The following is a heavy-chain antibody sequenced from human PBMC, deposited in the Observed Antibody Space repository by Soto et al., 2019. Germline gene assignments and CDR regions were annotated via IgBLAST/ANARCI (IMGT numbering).Heavy chain of an antibody. Sequence: GESLKISCKGSGYSFTSYWIGWVRQMPGKGLEWMGIIYPGDSDTRYSPSFKGQVTISADKSIGTAYLQWSSLKASDTAMYYCARHVPSPYDYGDYGATYYFDYWGQGTLVTVSS. CDR1: GYSFTSYW. V-gene: IGHV5-51*01. CDR2: IYPGDSDT. CDR3: ARHVPSPYDYGDYGATYYFDY. D-gene: IGHD4-17*01. J-gene: IGHJ4*02.